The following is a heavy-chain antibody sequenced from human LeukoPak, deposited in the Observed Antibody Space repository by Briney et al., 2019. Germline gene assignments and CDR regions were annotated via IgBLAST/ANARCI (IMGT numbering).Heavy chain of an antibody. CDR1: GFTFSTYT. V-gene: IGHV3-21*01. CDR2: ITTSSSYI. D-gene: IGHD3-22*01. J-gene: IGHJ3*02. Sequence: PGGSLRLSCAASGFTFSTYTMNWVRQAPGKGREGVSSITTSSSYIYYADSVKGRFTISRDNAKNSLYLQMNRLRAEDTAVYYCERDLYGSGYSEDDFDIWGQGTMVTVSS. CDR3: ERDLYGSGYSEDDFDI.